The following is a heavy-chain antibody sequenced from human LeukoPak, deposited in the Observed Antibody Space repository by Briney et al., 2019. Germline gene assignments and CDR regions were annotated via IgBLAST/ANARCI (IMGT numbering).Heavy chain of an antibody. J-gene: IGHJ6*02. Sequence: GGSLRLSCTVSGFTFDDYAMHWVRHTPGKGLEWVAGITWNRDNIGYGDSVKGRFTISRDNVKNVLYLQMNSLRPEDTALYYCAKDLSSAITSALVLDVWGQGTTV. CDR1: GFTFDDYA. V-gene: IGHV3-9*01. CDR2: ITWNRDNI. D-gene: IGHD3-22*01. CDR3: AKDLSSAITSALVLDV.